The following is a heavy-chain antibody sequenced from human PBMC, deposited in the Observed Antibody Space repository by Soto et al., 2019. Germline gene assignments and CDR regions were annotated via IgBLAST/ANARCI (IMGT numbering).Heavy chain of an antibody. D-gene: IGHD3-16*01. CDR1: GFTVSNNY. CDR2: IYSGGYT. J-gene: IGHJ4*02. V-gene: IGHV3-53*01. CDR3: GPQGGGGGY. Sequence: EVQLVESGGGLIQPGGSLRLSCAVSGFTVSNNYMSWVRQAPGKGLEGVSVIYSGGYTAYGDSVKGRFTISRDNSKKNIFLKMKNLEGDARAWFLWGPQGGGGGYWGQGTLVTVSS.